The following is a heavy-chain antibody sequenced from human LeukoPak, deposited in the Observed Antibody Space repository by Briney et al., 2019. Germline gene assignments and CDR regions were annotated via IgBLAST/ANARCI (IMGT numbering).Heavy chain of an antibody. Sequence: SETLSLTCTVSGGSISSYSWSWIRQPPGKGLEWIGYIYHSGSTYYNPSLKSRVTISVDRSKNQFSLKLSSVTAADTAVYYCARVSPTLRYFDVWGQGTTVTVSS. J-gene: IGHJ6*02. CDR2: IYHSGST. CDR1: GGSISSYS. CDR3: ARVSPTLRYFDV. D-gene: IGHD3-9*01. V-gene: IGHV4-30-2*01.